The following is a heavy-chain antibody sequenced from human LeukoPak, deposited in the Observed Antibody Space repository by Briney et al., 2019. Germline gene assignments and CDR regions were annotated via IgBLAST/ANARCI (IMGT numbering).Heavy chain of an antibody. CDR1: GYSISSGYY. CDR2: IYHSGST. J-gene: IGHJ4*02. Sequence: SETLSLTCAVSGYSISSGYYWGWIRQPPGKGPEWIGSIYHSGSTYYNPSLKSRVTISVDTSKNQFSLKLSSVTAADTAVYYCARARSGSGSHYNRGYFDYWGQGTLVTVSS. V-gene: IGHV4-38-2*01. CDR3: ARARSGSGSHYNRGYFDY. D-gene: IGHD3-10*01.